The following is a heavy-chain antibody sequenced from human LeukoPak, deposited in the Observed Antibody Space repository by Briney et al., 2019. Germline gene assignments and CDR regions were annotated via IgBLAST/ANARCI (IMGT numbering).Heavy chain of an antibody. J-gene: IGHJ4*02. V-gene: IGHV4-30-4*01. CDR3: AGYGSGTYYRLDY. CDR1: GASISSGEFY. Sequence: SETLSLTCTVSGASISSGEFYWSWVRRPPGKGLECLGNIYYSGSTYYNPSLKSRVTMSVDTSKNQFSLKLSSVTAADTAMYYCAGYGSGTYYRLDYWGQGTLVTVSS. D-gene: IGHD3-10*01. CDR2: IYYSGST.